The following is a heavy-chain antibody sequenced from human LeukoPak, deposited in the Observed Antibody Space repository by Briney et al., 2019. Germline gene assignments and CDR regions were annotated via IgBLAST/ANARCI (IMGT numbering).Heavy chain of an antibody. Sequence: PSETLSLTCAVYGGSFSGYYWSWIRQPPGKGLEWIGEINHSGSTNYNPSLKSRVTISVDTSKNQLSLKLSSVTAADTAVYYCARGSRDFDYWGQGTLVTVSS. CDR2: INHSGST. J-gene: IGHJ4*02. CDR3: ARGSRDFDY. V-gene: IGHV4-34*01. CDR1: GGSFSGYY.